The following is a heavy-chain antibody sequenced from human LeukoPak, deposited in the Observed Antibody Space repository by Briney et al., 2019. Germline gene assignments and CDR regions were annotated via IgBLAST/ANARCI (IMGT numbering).Heavy chain of an antibody. J-gene: IGHJ4*02. CDR2: IGGSDTNV. V-gene: IGHV3-48*01. Sequence: PGGSLRLSCEASGFDFNTYSMNWVRQAPGKGLEWVSYIGGSDTNVYYADSVKGRFTISRDNSKNTLYLQMNSLRAEDTAVYYCARVGLREDYFDYWGQGTLVTVSS. CDR1: GFDFNTYS. D-gene: IGHD1-26*01. CDR3: ARVGLREDYFDY.